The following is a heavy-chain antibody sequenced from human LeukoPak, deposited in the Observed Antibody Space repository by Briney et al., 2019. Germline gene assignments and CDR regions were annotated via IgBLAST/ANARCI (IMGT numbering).Heavy chain of an antibody. CDR1: GFTFSSYA. V-gene: IGHV3-64*01. CDR3: ARVVEVRGVMGYYFDY. Sequence: PGGSLRLSCAASGFTFSSYAMHWVRQAPGKGLEYVSAISSNGGSTYYANSVKGRFTISRDNSKNTLYLQMNSLRAEDTAVYYCARVVEVRGVMGYYFDYWGQGTLVTVSS. CDR2: ISSNGGST. J-gene: IGHJ4*02. D-gene: IGHD3-10*01.